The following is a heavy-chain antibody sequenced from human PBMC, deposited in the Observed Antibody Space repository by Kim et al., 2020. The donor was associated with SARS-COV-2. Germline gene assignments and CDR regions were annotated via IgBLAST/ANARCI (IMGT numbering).Heavy chain of an antibody. D-gene: IGHD3-3*01. Sequence: NPSLKSRVTISVDTSKNQFSLKLSSVTAADTAVYYCARHGQPGDFWSLTPWGQGTLVTVSS. V-gene: IGHV4-39*01. J-gene: IGHJ5*02. CDR3: ARHGQPGDFWSLTP.